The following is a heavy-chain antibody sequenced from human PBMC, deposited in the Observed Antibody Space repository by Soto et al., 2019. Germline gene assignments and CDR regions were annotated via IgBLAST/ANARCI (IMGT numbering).Heavy chain of an antibody. CDR2: FDPEDGAT. Sequence: QVQLVQSAAEVKKPGASVKVSCKVSGYSLTDVAIHWVRQIPEKGLEWMGGFDPEDGATIYAQKFQGRVTMTEDTSTDAAYLELSSLRSADTAIYYCAGELIEVTMTDYWGQGTLVTVSS. CDR3: AGELIEVTMTDY. D-gene: IGHD1-1*01. J-gene: IGHJ4*02. V-gene: IGHV1-24*01. CDR1: GYSLTDVA.